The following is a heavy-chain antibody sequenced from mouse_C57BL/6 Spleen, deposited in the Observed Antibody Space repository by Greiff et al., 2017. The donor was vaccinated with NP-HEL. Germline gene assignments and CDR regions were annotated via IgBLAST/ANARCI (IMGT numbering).Heavy chain of an antibody. CDR2: ISYSGST. J-gene: IGHJ1*03. CDR3: ARSLYYGSSRYWYFDV. Sequence: EVKLQESGPGLAKPSQTLSLTCSVTGYSITSDYWNWIRKFPGNKLEYMGYISYSGSTYYNPSLKSRISITRDTSKNQYYLQLNSVTTEDTATYYCARSLYYGSSRYWYFDVWGTGTTVTVSS. D-gene: IGHD1-1*01. V-gene: IGHV3-8*01. CDR1: GYSITSDY.